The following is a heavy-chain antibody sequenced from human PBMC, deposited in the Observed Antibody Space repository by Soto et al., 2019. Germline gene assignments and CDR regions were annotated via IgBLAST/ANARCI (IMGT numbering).Heavy chain of an antibody. Sequence: QGQLQQSGPGLVKPSQTLSLTCAISGDSVSSNSAAWNWIRQSPSRGLEWLGRTYYRSRWYNDSDVSLNSRTVINPDRSQHQFSLPPTSVTTETPAVYYCASIPCKQVTSSNYWGQQLLVTVST. J-gene: IGHJ4*02. D-gene: IGHD4-4*01. CDR1: GDSVSSNSAA. V-gene: IGHV6-1*01. CDR2: TYYRSRWYN. CDR3: ASIPCKQVTSSNY.